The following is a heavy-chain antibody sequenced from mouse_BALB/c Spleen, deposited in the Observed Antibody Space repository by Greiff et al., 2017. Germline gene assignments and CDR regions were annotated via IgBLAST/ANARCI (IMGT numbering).Heavy chain of an antibody. CDR1: GYAFTNYW. V-gene: IGHV1-63*01. D-gene: IGHD1-1*01. Sequence: QVQLQQSGAELVRPGTSVKISCKASGYAFTNYWLGWVKQRPGHGLERIGDIYPGSGNTYYNEKFKGKATLTADKSSSTAYMQLSSLTSEDSAVYFCARRGGLRSWFAYWGQGTLVTVSA. J-gene: IGHJ3*01. CDR3: ARRGGLRSWFAY. CDR2: IYPGSGNT.